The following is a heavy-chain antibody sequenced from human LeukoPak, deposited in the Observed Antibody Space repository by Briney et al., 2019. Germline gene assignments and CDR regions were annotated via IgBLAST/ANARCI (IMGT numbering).Heavy chain of an antibody. V-gene: IGHV3-53*01. J-gene: IGHJ4*02. D-gene: IGHD6-13*01. CDR1: GFTFSSYA. CDR3: ARAPRMVHFDY. CDR2: LYSGGST. Sequence: GGSLRLSCAASGFTFSSYAMSWVRQAPGKGLEWVSVLYSGGSTYYADSVKGRFTISSDNSKNTLYLQMNSLRAEDTAVYYCARAPRMVHFDYWGQGTLVTVSS.